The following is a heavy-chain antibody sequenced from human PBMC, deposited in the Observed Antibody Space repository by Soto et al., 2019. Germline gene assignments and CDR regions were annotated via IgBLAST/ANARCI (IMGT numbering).Heavy chain of an antibody. J-gene: IGHJ6*02. Sequence: PSETLSLTCSVSGGSMNDVTHYWAWIRQPPGKGLEWIATTYYTGSTHYNSSLKSRATISVDTSQNQFSLELTSVAAADTAVYHCASARYFGVDVWGHGTTVTVSS. CDR2: TYYTGST. V-gene: IGHV4-39*01. CDR1: GGSMNDVTHY. CDR3: ASARYFGVDV. D-gene: IGHD5-18*01.